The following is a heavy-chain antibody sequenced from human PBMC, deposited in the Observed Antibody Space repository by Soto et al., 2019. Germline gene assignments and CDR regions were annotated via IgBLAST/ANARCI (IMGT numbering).Heavy chain of an antibody. J-gene: IGHJ4*02. D-gene: IGHD2-15*01. CDR3: ARVYCSGGSCYGIDY. V-gene: IGHV1-46*01. CDR1: GYTFTSYY. Sequence: QVQLVQSGAEVKKPGASAKVSCKASGYTFTSYYMHWVRQAPGQGLEWMGIINPSGGSTSYAQKFQGRVTMTRDTSTSTVYMELSSLRSEDTAVYYCARVYCSGGSCYGIDYWGQGTLVTVSS. CDR2: INPSGGST.